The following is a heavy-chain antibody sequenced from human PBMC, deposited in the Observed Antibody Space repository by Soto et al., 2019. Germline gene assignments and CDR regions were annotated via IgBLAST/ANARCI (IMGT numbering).Heavy chain of an antibody. D-gene: IGHD5-12*01. Sequence: ASVKVSCKATGYTFSGYYMHWVRQAPGQGLEWMGWINPKSGGTYYLQKFQGRVTMTRDTSISSAYMELSRLSFDDTATYYCARGNSGDDEEFDYWGQGTPVTVST. J-gene: IGHJ4*02. V-gene: IGHV1-2*02. CDR3: ARGNSGDDEEFDY. CDR2: INPKSGGT. CDR1: GYTFSGYY.